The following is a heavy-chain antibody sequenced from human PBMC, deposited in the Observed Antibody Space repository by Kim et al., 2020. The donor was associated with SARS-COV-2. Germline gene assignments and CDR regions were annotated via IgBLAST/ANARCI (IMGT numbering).Heavy chain of an antibody. CDR2: ISYDGSNK. Sequence: GGSLRLSCAASGFTFSSYAMHWVRQAPGKGLEWVAVISYDGSNKYYADSVKGRFTISRDNSKNTLYLQMNSLRAEDTAVYYCARDSPYDSSSWYEVTYWGQGTLVTVSS. J-gene: IGHJ4*02. V-gene: IGHV3-30*04. CDR3: ARDSPYDSSSWYEVTY. D-gene: IGHD6-13*01. CDR1: GFTFSSYA.